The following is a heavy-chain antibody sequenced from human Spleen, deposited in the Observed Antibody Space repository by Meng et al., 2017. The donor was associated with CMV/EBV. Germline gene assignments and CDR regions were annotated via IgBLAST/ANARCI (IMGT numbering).Heavy chain of an antibody. V-gene: IGHV4-31*02. D-gene: IGHD4-17*01. J-gene: IGHJ4*02. CDR2: IAYSGGT. CDR1: GDSINSGGYS. Sequence: VYGDSINSGGYSWNWIRQNPGRGLEWIGYIAYSGGTNSNPSLRTRLVISLDTSKSQFSLNLESVTAADTAVYYCARQRDFGDHSFDFWGQGTLVTVSS. CDR3: ARQRDFGDHSFDF.